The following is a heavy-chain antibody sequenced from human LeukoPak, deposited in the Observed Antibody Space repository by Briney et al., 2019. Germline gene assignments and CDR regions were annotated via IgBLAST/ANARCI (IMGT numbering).Heavy chain of an antibody. Sequence: GGSLRLSCTASGFSFSGHWMHWARQLPGKGLVWVSRISPTGSTTSYAGSVKGRFTVSRDNAKNTLYLQVNNLRAEDTAVYYCARGPNSNWSGLDFWGQGTLLTVSS. J-gene: IGHJ4*02. D-gene: IGHD6-6*01. CDR1: GFSFSGHW. V-gene: IGHV3-74*01. CDR2: ISPTGSTT. CDR3: ARGPNSNWSGLDF.